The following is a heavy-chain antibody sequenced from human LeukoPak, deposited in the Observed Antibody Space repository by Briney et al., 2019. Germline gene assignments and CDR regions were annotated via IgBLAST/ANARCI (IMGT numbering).Heavy chain of an antibody. CDR1: GFTFSSYA. J-gene: IGHJ4*02. CDR3: AKDPSELRINYFDY. D-gene: IGHD1-7*01. Sequence: PGGSLRLSCAASGFTFSSYAMSWVRQAPGKGLEWVSAVSGSGDGVAGITYYADSVKGRFTISRGNSKNTLYLQMNSLRAEDTAVYYCAKDPSELRINYFDYWGQGTLVTVSS. CDR2: VSGSGDGVAGIT. V-gene: IGHV3-23*01.